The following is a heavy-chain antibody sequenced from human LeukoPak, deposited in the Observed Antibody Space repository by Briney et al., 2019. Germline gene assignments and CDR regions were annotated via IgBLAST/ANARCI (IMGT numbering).Heavy chain of an antibody. V-gene: IGHV1-69*04. J-gene: IGHJ4*02. CDR3: ARLRPGESYSSPLDY. D-gene: IGHD5-18*01. CDR1: GGTFSSYA. Sequence: ASVKVSCKASGGTFSSYAISWVRQAPGQGLEWMGRIIPILGIANYAQKLQGRVTITADKSTSTAYMELSSLRSEDTAVYYCARLRPGESYSSPLDYWGQGTLVTVSS. CDR2: IIPILGIA.